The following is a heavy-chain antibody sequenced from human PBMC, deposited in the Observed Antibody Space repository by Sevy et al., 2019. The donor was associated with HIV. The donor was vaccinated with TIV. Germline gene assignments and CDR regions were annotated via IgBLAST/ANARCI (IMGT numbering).Heavy chain of an antibody. CDR2: INVNSGGT. J-gene: IGHJ4*02. CDR3: AREGCSLAAVTGVKSGVDY. D-gene: IGHD2-21*02. Sequence: ASGKVPCKASGYTFSDYYMHWVRQAPGQGLEWMGWINVNSGGTNYARDFRGRVTMGRVTSISTAYMELIGRTFDDTAVYYWAREGCSLAAVTGVKSGVDYWGQGTLVTVSS. CDR1: GYTFSDYY. V-gene: IGHV1-2*02.